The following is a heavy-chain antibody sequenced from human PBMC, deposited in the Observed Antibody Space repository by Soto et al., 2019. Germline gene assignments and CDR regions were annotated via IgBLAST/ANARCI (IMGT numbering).Heavy chain of an antibody. CDR2: IIPIFGTA. CDR1: GGTFSSYA. J-gene: IGHJ5*02. V-gene: IGHV1-69*01. CDR3: ARDPDPRHSITMIVVVKGWFDL. Sequence: QVQLVQSGAEVKKPGSSVKVSCKASGGTFSSYAISWVRQAPGQGLEWMGGIIPIFGTANYAQKFQGRVTITADESTSTAYMELSSVRSEDTAVYYCARDPDPRHSITMIVVVKGWFDLWGQGTLVTVSS. D-gene: IGHD3-22*01.